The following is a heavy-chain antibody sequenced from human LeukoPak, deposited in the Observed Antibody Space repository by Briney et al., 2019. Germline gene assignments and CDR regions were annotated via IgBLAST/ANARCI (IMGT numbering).Heavy chain of an antibody. J-gene: IGHJ3*02. CDR3: ARDHNYAFDI. CDR1: GFTFSSYN. Sequence: GGSLRLSCAASGFTFSSYNMNWVRQAPGKGLEWVSYIGTSSSYTYYADSVKGRFTISRDNAKNSLFLQVNGLRAEDTAVYYCARDHNYAFDIWGQGTVVTVSS. CDR2: IGTSSSYT. V-gene: IGHV3-21*05.